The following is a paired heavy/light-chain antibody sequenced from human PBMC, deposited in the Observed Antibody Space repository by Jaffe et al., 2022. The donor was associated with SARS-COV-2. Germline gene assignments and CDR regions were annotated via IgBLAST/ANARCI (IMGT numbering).Heavy chain of an antibody. V-gene: IGHV1-3*01. D-gene: IGHD5-18*01. J-gene: IGHJ6*02. CDR3: ARDLDMDTAYYYYGMDV. CDR1: GYTFTSYA. Sequence: QVQLVQSGAEVKKPGASVKVSCKASGYTFTSYAMHWVRQAPGQRLEWMGWINAGNGNTKYSQKFQGRVTITRDTSASTAYMELSSLRSEDTAVYYCARDLDMDTAYYYYGMDVWGQGTTVTVSS. CDR2: INAGNGNT.
Light chain of an antibody. Sequence: EIVMTQSPATLSVSPGERATLSCRASQSVSSNLAWYQQKPGQAPRLLIYGASTRATGIPARFSGSGSGTEFTLTISSLQSEDFAVYYCQQYNNWPALTFGGGTKVEIK. CDR3: QQYNNWPALT. CDR2: GAS. V-gene: IGKV3-15*01. J-gene: IGKJ4*01. CDR1: QSVSSN.